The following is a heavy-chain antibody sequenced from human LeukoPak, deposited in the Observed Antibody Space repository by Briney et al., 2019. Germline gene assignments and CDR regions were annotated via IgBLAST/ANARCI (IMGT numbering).Heavy chain of an antibody. D-gene: IGHD2-15*01. CDR1: GYTFTSYG. J-gene: IGHJ4*02. V-gene: IGHV1-18*01. CDR3: ARDLNFDIVVVVAAFDY. CDR2: ISAYNGNT. Sequence: ASVKVSCKSSGYTFTSYGISWVRQAPGQGLEWMGWISAYNGNTNYAQKLQGRVTMTTDTSTSTAYMELRSLRSDDTAVYYCARDLNFDIVVVVAAFDYWGQGTLVTVSS.